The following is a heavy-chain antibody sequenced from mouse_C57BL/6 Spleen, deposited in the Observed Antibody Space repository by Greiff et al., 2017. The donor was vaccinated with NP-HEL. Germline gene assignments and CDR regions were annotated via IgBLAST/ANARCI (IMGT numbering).Heavy chain of an antibody. J-gene: IGHJ2*01. Sequence: QVQLQQSGAELVKPGASVKLSCKASGYTFTEYTIHWVKQRSGQGLEWIGWFYPGSGSIKYNEKFKDKATLTADKSSRTVNMELSMVTAEDSAVDFCARHGGYYGSLDYWGQGTTLTVSS. D-gene: IGHD1-1*01. CDR2: FYPGSGSI. CDR3: ARHGGYYGSLDY. CDR1: GYTFTEYT. V-gene: IGHV1-62-2*01.